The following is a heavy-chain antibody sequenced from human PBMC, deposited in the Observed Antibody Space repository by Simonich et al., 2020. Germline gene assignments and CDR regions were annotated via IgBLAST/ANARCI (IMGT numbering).Heavy chain of an antibody. CDR3: ARGRGGMSRGYVDY. Sequence: QVQLVQSGAEVKKPGASGKVSCKASGSTSTTYDFNWVRQATGQGLEWMGWMNPNSGNKGYAQKFQGRVTITRNTSISTAYMELSSLRSEDTAVYYCARGRGGMSRGYVDYWGQGTLVTVSS. CDR1: GSTSTTYD. J-gene: IGHJ4*02. V-gene: IGHV1-8*03. D-gene: IGHD2-15*01. CDR2: MNPNSGNK.